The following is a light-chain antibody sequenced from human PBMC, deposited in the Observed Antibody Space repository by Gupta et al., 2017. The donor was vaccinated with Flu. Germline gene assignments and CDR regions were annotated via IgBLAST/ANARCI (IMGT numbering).Light chain of an antibody. CDR1: QTISNY. V-gene: IGKV3-11*01. CDR3: QQRDNWPPIT. Sequence: EIVLTQSPATLPLSPGERATLSCRASQTISNYLAWYQQKPGQPPRLLIYDASSRVTDIPARFSGSGFGTDFTLTISSREQEDFAVYYCQQRDNWPPITFGGGTKVEIK. CDR2: DAS. J-gene: IGKJ4*01.